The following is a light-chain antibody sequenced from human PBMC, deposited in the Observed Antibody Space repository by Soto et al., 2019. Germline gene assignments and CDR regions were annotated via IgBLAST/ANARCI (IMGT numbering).Light chain of an antibody. V-gene: IGKV3-15*01. CDR2: GAS. CDR3: QQYGSSLFK. J-gene: IGKJ3*01. Sequence: EIVMTQSPATLSVSPGERATLSCRASQSVSSNLAWYQQKPGQAPRLLIYGASTRATGIPARFSGGGSGTDFTLTITRLEPEDFAVYYCQQYGSSLFKFGPGT. CDR1: QSVSSN.